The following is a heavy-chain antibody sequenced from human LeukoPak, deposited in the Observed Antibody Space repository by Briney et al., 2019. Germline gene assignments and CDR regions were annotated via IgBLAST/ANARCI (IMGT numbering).Heavy chain of an antibody. Sequence: GGSLRLSCAASGFIFSDYYINWIRQAPGKGLGWVSYISNSGSTIYFADSVKGRFTISRDNAKNSLYLQMNSLRAEDTAVYYCARSIWPRAAAGTFDYWGQGTLVTVSS. D-gene: IGHD6-13*01. CDR1: GFIFSDYY. CDR2: ISNSGSTI. CDR3: ARSIWPRAAAGTFDY. V-gene: IGHV3-11*01. J-gene: IGHJ4*02.